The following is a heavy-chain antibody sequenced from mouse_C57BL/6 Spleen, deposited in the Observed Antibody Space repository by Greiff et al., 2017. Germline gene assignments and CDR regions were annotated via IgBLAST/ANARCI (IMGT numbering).Heavy chain of an antibody. CDR3: ARMGGRWFAY. CDR1: GYTFTSYW. Sequence: QVQLQQPGAELVRPGTSVKLSCKASGYTFTSYWMHWVKQRPGQGLEWIGVIDPSDSYTNYNQKFKGKATLTVDTSSSTAYMLLSSLTSEDSAVYYCARMGGRWFAYWGQGTLVTVSA. D-gene: IGHD2-3*01. CDR2: IDPSDSYT. V-gene: IGHV1-59*01. J-gene: IGHJ3*01.